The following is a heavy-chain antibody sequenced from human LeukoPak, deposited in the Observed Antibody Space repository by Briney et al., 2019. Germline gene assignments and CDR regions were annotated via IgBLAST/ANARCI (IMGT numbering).Heavy chain of an antibody. CDR2: INHSGST. J-gene: IGHJ3*01. V-gene: IGHV4-39*01. CDR3: ARHVSRGDYLLGLRAFDV. D-gene: IGHD4-17*01. CDR1: GVSISSSNSY. Sequence: SETLSLTCTVSGVSISSSNSYWGWIRQPPGKGLEWIGEINHSGSTNYNPSLKSRVTISVDTSKNQFSLKLSSVTAADTAVYYCARHVSRGDYLLGLRAFDVWGQGTMVTVSS.